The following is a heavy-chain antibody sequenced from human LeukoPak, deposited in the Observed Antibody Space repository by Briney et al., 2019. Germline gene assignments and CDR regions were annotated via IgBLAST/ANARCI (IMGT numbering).Heavy chain of an antibody. Sequence: GGSLRLSCAASGFTFSSYAMSWVRQAPGKGLEWASAISGSGGSTYYADSVKGRFTISRDNSKNTLYLQMNSLRAEDTAVYYCAKAHYDILTGYPPDYWGQGTLVTVSS. CDR3: AKAHYDILTGYPPDY. CDR2: ISGSGGST. J-gene: IGHJ4*02. D-gene: IGHD3-9*01. CDR1: GFTFSSYA. V-gene: IGHV3-23*01.